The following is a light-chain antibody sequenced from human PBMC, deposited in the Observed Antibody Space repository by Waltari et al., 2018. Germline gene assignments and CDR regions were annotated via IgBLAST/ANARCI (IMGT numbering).Light chain of an antibody. J-gene: IGLJ2*01. V-gene: IGLV2-23*02. CDR3: CSYAGSSTHVL. Sequence: QSALTQPASVSGSPGQSITISCTGTSSDVGGYNYVSCYQQSPDKAPKLMIYDVSKRPSGVSNRFSGSKSGNTASLTISGLQAEDEADYYCCSYAGSSTHVLFGGGTKLTVL. CDR1: SSDVGGYNY. CDR2: DVS.